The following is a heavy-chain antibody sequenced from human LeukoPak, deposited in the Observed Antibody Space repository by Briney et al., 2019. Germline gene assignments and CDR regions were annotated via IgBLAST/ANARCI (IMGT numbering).Heavy chain of an antibody. J-gene: IGHJ4*02. V-gene: IGHV7-4-1*02. CDR1: GYTFTSYA. D-gene: IGHD3-10*01. Sequence: ASVKVSCKASGYTFTSYAMNWVRQAPGQGLEWMGWINTNTGNPTYAQGFTGRFVFSLDTSVSTAYLQISSLKAEDTAVYYCARDVLWFGELLSPPHFDYWGQGTLVTVSS. CDR3: ARDVLWFGELLSPPHFDY. CDR2: INTNTGNP.